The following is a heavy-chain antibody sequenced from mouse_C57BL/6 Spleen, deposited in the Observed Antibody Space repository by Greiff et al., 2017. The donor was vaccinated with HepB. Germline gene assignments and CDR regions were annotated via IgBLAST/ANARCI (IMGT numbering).Heavy chain of an antibody. CDR2: IDPEDGDT. J-gene: IGHJ2*01. Sequence: EVKLTESGAELVRPGASVKLSCTASGFNIKDYYMHWVKQRPEQGLEWIGRIDPEDGDTEYAPKFQGKATMTADTSSNTAYLQLSSLTSEDTAVYYCTSYYYGSSLDYWGQGTTLTVSS. CDR1: GFNIKDYY. CDR3: TSYYYGSSLDY. V-gene: IGHV14-1*01. D-gene: IGHD1-1*01.